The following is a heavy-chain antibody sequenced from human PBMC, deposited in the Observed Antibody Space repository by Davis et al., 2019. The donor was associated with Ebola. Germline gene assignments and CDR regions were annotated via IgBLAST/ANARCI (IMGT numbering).Heavy chain of an antibody. V-gene: IGHV4-59*12. J-gene: IGHJ4*02. CDR1: GGSISSYY. Sequence: PSETLSLTCTVSGGSISSYYWSWIRQPPGKGLEWIGYIYYSGSTKYNPSLKSRVTISVDTSKNQFSLKLSSVTAADTAVYYCARDTLGATVYYVYWGQGTLVTVSS. CDR2: IYYSGST. CDR3: ARDTLGATVYYVY. D-gene: IGHD1-26*01.